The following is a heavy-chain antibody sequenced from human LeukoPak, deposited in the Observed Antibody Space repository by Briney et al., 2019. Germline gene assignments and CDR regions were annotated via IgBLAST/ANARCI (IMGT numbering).Heavy chain of an antibody. Sequence: SVKVSCKASGGTFSSYAISWVRQAPGQGLEWMGRIIPIFGTANYAQKFQGRVTITTDESTSTAYMELSSLRSEDTAVYYCARGPYGDYEPFGFDYWGHGTLVTVSS. D-gene: IGHD4-17*01. CDR2: IIPIFGTA. J-gene: IGHJ4*01. V-gene: IGHV1-69*05. CDR3: ARGPYGDYEPFGFDY. CDR1: GGTFSSYA.